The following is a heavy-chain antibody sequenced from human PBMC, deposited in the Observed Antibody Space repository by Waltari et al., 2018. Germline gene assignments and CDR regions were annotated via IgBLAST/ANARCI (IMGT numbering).Heavy chain of an antibody. CDR3: ARGSSIAALYYYYGMDV. V-gene: IGHV5-51*03. D-gene: IGHD6-6*01. CDR2: IDPGDSDT. J-gene: IGHJ6*02. CDR1: GSSFTSYW. Sequence: EVQLVQSGAEVKKPGESLKISCKGSGSSFTSYWIGWVRQMPGKGLEWMVSIDPGDSDTRYSPSFQGQVTISADKSSSTAYLQWSSLKASDTAMYYCARGSSIAALYYYYGMDVWVQGTTVTGSS.